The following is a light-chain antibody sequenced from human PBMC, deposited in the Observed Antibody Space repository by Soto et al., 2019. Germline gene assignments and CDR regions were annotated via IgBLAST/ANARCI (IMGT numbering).Light chain of an antibody. CDR3: EQYGTSSWT. CDR2: DAS. Sequence: DIQMTQSPSTLSASVGDRVTITCRASQSISSWLAWFQQKPGKAPKLLMYDASSLESGVPSRFSGSGSGTEYTLTISRLQPDHFAGYYREQYGTSSWTFCDVAKV. CDR1: QSISSW. V-gene: IGKV1-5*01. J-gene: IGKJ1*01.